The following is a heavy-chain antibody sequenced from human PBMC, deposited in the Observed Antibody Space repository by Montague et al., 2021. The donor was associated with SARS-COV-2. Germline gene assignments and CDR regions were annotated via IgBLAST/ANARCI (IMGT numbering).Heavy chain of an antibody. CDR2: INHSAST. CDR3: ARGLRPPSMIWGVSRHVDV. D-gene: IGHD3-10*01. CDR1: GGSFSGFY. Sequence: SETLSLTCAVYGGSFSGFYRSWIRQAPGKGLEWIGEINHSASTNYDPSLKSRVTLSVDMSKNQFSLKLSSVTAADTAVYYCARGLRPPSMIWGVSRHVDVWGQGTTVTVSS. V-gene: IGHV4-34*01. J-gene: IGHJ6*02.